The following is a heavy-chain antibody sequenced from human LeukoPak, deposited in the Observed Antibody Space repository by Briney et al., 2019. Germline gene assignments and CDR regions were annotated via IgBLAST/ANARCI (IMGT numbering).Heavy chain of an antibody. D-gene: IGHD3-3*01. Sequence: SETLSLTCIVSGGSISSYYWSWIRQPAGKGLEWIGRINTSGSINYNPSLKSRVTISVDTSKNQFSLKLSSVTAADTAVYYCATPGRGYDFWSGYLDFDYWGQGTLVTVSS. CDR2: INTSGSI. CDR3: ATPGRGYDFWSGYLDFDY. V-gene: IGHV4-4*07. CDR1: GGSISSYY. J-gene: IGHJ4*02.